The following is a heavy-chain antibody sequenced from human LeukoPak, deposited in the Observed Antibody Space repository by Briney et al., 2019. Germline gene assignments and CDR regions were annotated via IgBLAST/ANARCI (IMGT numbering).Heavy chain of an antibody. J-gene: IGHJ3*02. V-gene: IGHV3-48*01. CDR3: AFHKGDYGDYVWKVRGAFDI. CDR1: GFTFSSYS. Sequence: PGGSLRLSCAASGFTFSSYSMNWVRQAPGKGLEWVSYISSSSSTIYYADSVKGRFTISRDNSKNTLYLQMNSLRAEDTAVYYCAFHKGDYGDYVWKVRGAFDIWGQGTMVTVSS. CDR2: ISSSSSTI. D-gene: IGHD4-17*01.